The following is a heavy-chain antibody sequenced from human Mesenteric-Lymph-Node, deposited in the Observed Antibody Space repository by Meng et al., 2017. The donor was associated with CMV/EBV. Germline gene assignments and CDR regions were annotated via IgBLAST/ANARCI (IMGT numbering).Heavy chain of an antibody. V-gene: IGHV3-48*03. Sequence: LSLTCAASGFTFSSYEMNWVRQAPGKGLEWVSYIGSSGSVTYFADSVKGRFTISRDNAKTSLYLQMNSLRAEDTAVYFCARDRGAWDFDCWGQGTLVTVSS. J-gene: IGHJ4*02. CDR1: GFTFSSYE. CDR2: IGSSGSVT. D-gene: IGHD1-26*01. CDR3: ARDRGAWDFDC.